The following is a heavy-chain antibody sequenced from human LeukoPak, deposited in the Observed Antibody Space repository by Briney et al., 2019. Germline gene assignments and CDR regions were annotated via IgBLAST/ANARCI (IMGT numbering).Heavy chain of an antibody. J-gene: IGHJ4*02. V-gene: IGHV3-30*02. D-gene: IGHD2-2*01. CDR2: IRYDGSNK. CDR1: GFTFSSYG. CDR3: AKDLEAFCSTSCPLIDY. Sequence: GGSLRLSCAASGFTFSSYGMHWVRQAPGKGLEWVAFIRYDGSNKYYAESVKGRFTISRDNSKNTLYLQMNSLRAEDTAVYYCAKDLEAFCSTSCPLIDYWGQGTLVTVSS.